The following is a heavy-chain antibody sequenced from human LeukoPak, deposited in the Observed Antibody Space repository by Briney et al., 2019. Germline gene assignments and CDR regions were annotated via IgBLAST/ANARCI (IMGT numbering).Heavy chain of an antibody. CDR3: ARDKYSSGWYYFDY. Sequence: PSETLSLTCTVSGGSISSYYWSWIRQPAGKGLEWIGRIYTSGSTNHNPSLKSRVTMSVDTSKNQFSLKLSSVTAADTAVYYCARDKYSSGWYYFDYWGQGTLVTVSS. CDR1: GGSISSYY. CDR2: IYTSGST. J-gene: IGHJ4*02. V-gene: IGHV4-4*07. D-gene: IGHD6-19*01.